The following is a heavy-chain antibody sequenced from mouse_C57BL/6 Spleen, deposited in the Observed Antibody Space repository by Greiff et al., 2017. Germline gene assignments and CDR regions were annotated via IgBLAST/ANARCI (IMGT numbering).Heavy chain of an antibody. J-gene: IGHJ2*01. CDR3: ARDTRDGYYGY. CDR1: GFTFSSYA. CDR2: ISDGGSYT. V-gene: IGHV5-4*01. Sequence: EVQLVESGGGLVKPGGSLKLSCAASGFTFSSYAMSWVRQTPEKRLEWVATISDGGSYTYYPDNVKGRFTISRDNAKNNLYLQMSHLKSEDTAMYYCARDTRDGYYGYWGQGTTLTVSS. D-gene: IGHD2-3*01.